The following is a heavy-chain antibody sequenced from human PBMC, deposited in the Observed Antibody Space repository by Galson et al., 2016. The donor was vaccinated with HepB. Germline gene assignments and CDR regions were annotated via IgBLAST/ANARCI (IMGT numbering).Heavy chain of an antibody. Sequence: SLRLSCAASGFTFRDYGMHWVRQAPGKGLEWVANVKHDGSETWYVDSMRGRFTISRDNAKNALYLQMNSLRVEDTAVYYCARAGDRSGYFQLRWFDPWGQGTLVTVSS. D-gene: IGHD3-22*01. J-gene: IGHJ5*02. CDR3: ARAGDRSGYFQLRWFDP. V-gene: IGHV3-7*01. CDR1: GFTFRDYG. CDR2: VKHDGSET.